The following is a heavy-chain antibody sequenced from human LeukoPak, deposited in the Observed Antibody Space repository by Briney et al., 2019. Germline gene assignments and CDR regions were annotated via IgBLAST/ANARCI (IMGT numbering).Heavy chain of an antibody. V-gene: IGHV4-39*01. J-gene: IGHJ6*03. CDR1: GGSISSSSYY. D-gene: IGHD3-10*01. CDR2: IYYSGST. Sequence: SETLSLTCTVSGGSISSSSYYWGWIRQPPGKGLEWIGSIYYSGSTYYNPSLKSRVTISVDTSKNQFSLNLSSVTAADTAVYYCARLSFGPYYYYYMDVWGKGTTVTVSS. CDR3: ARLSFGPYYYYYMDV.